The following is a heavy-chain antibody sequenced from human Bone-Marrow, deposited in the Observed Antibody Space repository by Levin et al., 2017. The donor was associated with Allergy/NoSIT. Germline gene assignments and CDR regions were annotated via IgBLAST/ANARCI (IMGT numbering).Heavy chain of an antibody. CDR1: GFTFSNFA. J-gene: IGHJ4*02. D-gene: IGHD2-15*01. Sequence: GGSLRLSCAASGFTFSNFAMTWVRQAPGKGLEWVSGISGSGGSTLYADSVKGRFTISRDNSKNTLYVQMNSLRAEDTAVYYCAKVALHCSGGRCYHFDYWGQGNLVTVSS. CDR2: ISGSGGST. V-gene: IGHV3-23*01. CDR3: AKVALHCSGGRCYHFDY.